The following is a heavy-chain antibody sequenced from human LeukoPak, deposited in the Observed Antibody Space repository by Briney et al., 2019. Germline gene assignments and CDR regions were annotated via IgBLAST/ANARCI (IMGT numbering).Heavy chain of an antibody. V-gene: IGHV3-23*01. J-gene: IGHJ4*02. CDR3: ARGMTTPDY. D-gene: IGHD1-14*01. CDR2: ISDIGGST. Sequence: GGSLRLSCAASGFTFSSYAMSWVRQAPGKGPEWVSSISDIGGSTYYADSVEGRFAISRDNSKNTLFLQMNSLRVEDTAVYYCARGMTTPDYWGQGTLVTVSS. CDR1: GFTFSSYA.